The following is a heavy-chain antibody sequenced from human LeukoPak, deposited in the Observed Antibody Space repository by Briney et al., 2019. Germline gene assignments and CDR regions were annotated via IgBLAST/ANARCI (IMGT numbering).Heavy chain of an antibody. CDR3: ARAMYYYDSSGYYQRRRYYYYYMDV. J-gene: IGHJ6*03. Sequence: SVKVSCKASGGTFSSYAISWVRQAPGQGLEWMGGIIPIFGTANYAQKLQGRVTMTTDTSTSTAYMELRSLRSDDTAVYYCARAMYYYDSSGYYQRRRYYYYYMDVWGKGTTVTVSS. V-gene: IGHV1-69*05. D-gene: IGHD3-22*01. CDR1: GGTFSSYA. CDR2: IIPIFGTA.